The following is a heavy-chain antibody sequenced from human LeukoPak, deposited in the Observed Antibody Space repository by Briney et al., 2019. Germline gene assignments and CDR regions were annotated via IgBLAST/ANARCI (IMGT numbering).Heavy chain of an antibody. CDR1: GGSISSYY. CDR3: ARDPQLGPFDY. Sequence: PSETLSLTCTVSGGSISSYYWSWIRQPAGKGLEWIGRIYTSGRTNYNPSLKSRVTMSVDTSKKQFSLKLSSVTAADTAVYYRARDPQLGPFDYWGQGTLVTVSS. J-gene: IGHJ4*02. D-gene: IGHD6-6*01. CDR2: IYTSGRT. V-gene: IGHV4-4*07.